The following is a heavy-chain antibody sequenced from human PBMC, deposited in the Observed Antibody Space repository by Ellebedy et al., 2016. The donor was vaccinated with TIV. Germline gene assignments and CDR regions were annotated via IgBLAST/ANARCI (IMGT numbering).Heavy chain of an antibody. J-gene: IGHJ4*02. V-gene: IGHV1-2*02. D-gene: IGHD3-22*01. CDR3: ARGGYYYDSSGFDPDY. Sequence: AASVKVSCKASGYTFTGYYMHWVRQAPGQGLEWMGWINPNSGGTNYAQKFQGRVTMTRDTSISTAYMELSRLRSDDTAVYYCARGGYYYDSSGFDPDYWGQGTLVTVSS. CDR1: GYTFTGYY. CDR2: INPNSGGT.